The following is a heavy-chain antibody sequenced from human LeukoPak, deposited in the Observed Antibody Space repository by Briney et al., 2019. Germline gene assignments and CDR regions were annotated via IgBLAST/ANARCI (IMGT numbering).Heavy chain of an antibody. V-gene: IGHV1-8*01. J-gene: IGHJ4*02. CDR1: VYTFTSYD. Sequence: ASVKVSCKASVYTFTSYDINWVRQATGQGLEWMGWMNPNSGNTGYAQKFQGRVTMTRNTSISTAYMELSSLRSEDTAVYYCARGALGLIPFDYWGQGTLVTVSS. CDR2: MNPNSGNT. CDR3: ARGALGLIPFDY. D-gene: IGHD2-21*01.